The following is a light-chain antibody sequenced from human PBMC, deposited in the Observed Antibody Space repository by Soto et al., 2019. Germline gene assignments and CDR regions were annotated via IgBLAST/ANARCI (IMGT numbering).Light chain of an antibody. J-gene: IGKJ4*01. CDR3: QQRSNWPPLT. V-gene: IGKV3D-20*02. Sequence: EIVLTQSPGTLSVSPGERATLSCRASQTISSNNLAWYQQKPGQAPSLLIYGTSSRATGIPDRFSGSGSGTDFTLTISRLEPEDSAIYYCQQRSNWPPLTFGGGTKVEIK. CDR1: QTISSNN. CDR2: GTS.